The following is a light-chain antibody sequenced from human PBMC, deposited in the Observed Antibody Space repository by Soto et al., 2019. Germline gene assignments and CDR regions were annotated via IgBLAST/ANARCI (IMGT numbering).Light chain of an antibody. V-gene: IGKV1-9*01. CDR1: QGISSY. J-gene: IGKJ4*01. CDR2: AAS. CDR3: QQLNSYALT. Sequence: DIQLTQSPSFLSASVVDRFTITCRSSQGISSYLAWYQQKPGKAPKLLIYAASTLQSGVPSRFSGSGSGTEFPLTISSPQPEHFATYYCQQLNSYALTFGGGTKVDIK.